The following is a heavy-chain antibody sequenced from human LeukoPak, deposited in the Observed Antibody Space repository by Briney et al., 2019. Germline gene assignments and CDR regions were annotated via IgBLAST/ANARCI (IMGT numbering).Heavy chain of an antibody. D-gene: IGHD3-22*01. CDR3: ATDPLFYYDSSGYRH. J-gene: IGHJ4*02. Sequence: PGGSLRLSCAASGFTFNNAWMTWVRQAPGKGLEWVGRIKSKTDGGTTDYAAPVKGRFTISRDDSTNTLYLQMNSLKTEDTAVYYCATDPLFYYDSSGYRHWGQGTLVTVSS. V-gene: IGHV3-15*01. CDR2: IKSKTDGGTT. CDR1: GFTFNNAW.